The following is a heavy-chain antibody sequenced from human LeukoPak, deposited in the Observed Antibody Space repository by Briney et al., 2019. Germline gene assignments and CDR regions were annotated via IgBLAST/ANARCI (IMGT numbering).Heavy chain of an antibody. V-gene: IGHV3-74*01. CDR3: ARDGGYSYGLRPGFFFDI. CDR2: INSDGSST. J-gene: IGHJ3*02. CDR1: GFTFSSYW. Sequence: GGSLRLSCAASGFTFSSYWMHWVRQAPGKGLVWVSRINSDGSSTSYADSVKGRFTISRDNAKNTLYLQMDSLRAEDTAVYYCARDGGYSYGLRPGFFFDIWGQGTMVTVSS. D-gene: IGHD5-18*01.